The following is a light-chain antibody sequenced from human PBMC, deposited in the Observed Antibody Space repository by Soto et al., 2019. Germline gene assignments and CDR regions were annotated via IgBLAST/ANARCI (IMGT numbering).Light chain of an antibody. CDR1: QSVGSN. J-gene: IGKJ2*01. V-gene: IGKV3-11*01. CDR3: QQRSNWPPEFT. Sequence: THSPATLSVSPGDRATLSCRVRQSVGSNLAWYQQKPGQAPRLLIYGASTRVTGIPARFSGGGSGTDFTLTISSLEAEDSAVYYCQQRSNWPPEFTFGQGTKVDIK. CDR2: GAS.